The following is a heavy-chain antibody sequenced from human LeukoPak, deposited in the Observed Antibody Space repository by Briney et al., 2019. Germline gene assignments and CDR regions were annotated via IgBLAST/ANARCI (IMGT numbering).Heavy chain of an antibody. D-gene: IGHD1-26*01. V-gene: IGHV4-4*07. Sequence: SETLSLTCSVSGASPSTDYWSCVPDPARTGVEWIGRIYTGGTAKYNSSLKSRVTILVDRSKSQFSLKVTSVTAADTAVYYCARVIAGAAGFWHDPWGRGTLVTVSA. CDR3: ARVIAGAAGFWHDP. CDR1: GASPSTDY. CDR2: IYTGGTA. J-gene: IGHJ5*02.